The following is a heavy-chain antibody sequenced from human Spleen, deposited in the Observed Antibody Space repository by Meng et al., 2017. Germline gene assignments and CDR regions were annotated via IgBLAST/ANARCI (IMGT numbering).Heavy chain of an antibody. V-gene: IGHV4-34*01. CDR3: GYGSGILDV. Sequence: GSLRLSCAVYGGSFSGYYWSWIRQPPGKGLEWIGEINHSGSTNYNPSLKSRVTISVDTSKNQFSLKLSSVTAADTAVYYCGYGSGILDVWGQGTTVTVSS. D-gene: IGHD3-10*01. J-gene: IGHJ6*02. CDR2: INHSGST. CDR1: GGSFSGYY.